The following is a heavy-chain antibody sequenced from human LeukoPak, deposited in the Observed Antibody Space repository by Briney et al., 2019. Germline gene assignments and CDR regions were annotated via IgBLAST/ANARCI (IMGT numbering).Heavy chain of an antibody. CDR3: AKDPRDHSYGWSWRYFDY. V-gene: IGHV3-7*01. CDR1: GFTFSNYW. CDR2: IKQDGSEK. D-gene: IGHD5-18*01. Sequence: GGSLRLSCAASGFTFSNYWMNWVRQSPGKGLEWVVNIKQDGSEKYSVDSAKGRFTISRDNAKNSLYLQMNNLRAEDTAVYYCAKDPRDHSYGWSWRYFDYWGQGTLVTVSS. J-gene: IGHJ4*02.